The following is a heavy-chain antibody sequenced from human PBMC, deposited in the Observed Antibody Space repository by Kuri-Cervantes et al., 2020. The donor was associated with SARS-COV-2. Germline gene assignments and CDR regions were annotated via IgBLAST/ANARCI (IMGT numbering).Heavy chain of an antibody. CDR1: TLTFSDYA. CDR2: ISGSSDYT. V-gene: IGHV3-23*01. J-gene: IGHJ4*02. Sequence: GESLKISCTASTLTFSDYAMSWVRQAPGKGLEWVSTISGSSDYTYYAESVDYAESVEGRFTISRDISKKTLYLQMHRLRAEDTAVYYCAKRFVVPTNGTDYFDYRGQGTLVTVSS. CDR3: AKRFVVPTNGTDYFDY. D-gene: IGHD3-10*01.